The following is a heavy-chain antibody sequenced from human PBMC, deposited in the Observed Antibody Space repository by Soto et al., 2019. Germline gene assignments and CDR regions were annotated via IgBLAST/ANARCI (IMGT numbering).Heavy chain of an antibody. Sequence: EVQLLESGGGLVQPGGSLRLSCAASGFTFSSYAMSWVRQAPGKGLEWVSAISGSGGSTYYADSVKGRFTISRDNSKNQLYLQMNSLRAEDTAVYYGAKGRRYSGYDYGWYFDLWGRCTLVTVSS. CDR3: AKGRRYSGYDYGWYFDL. J-gene: IGHJ2*01. CDR2: ISGSGGST. CDR1: GFTFSSYA. V-gene: IGHV3-23*01. D-gene: IGHD5-12*01.